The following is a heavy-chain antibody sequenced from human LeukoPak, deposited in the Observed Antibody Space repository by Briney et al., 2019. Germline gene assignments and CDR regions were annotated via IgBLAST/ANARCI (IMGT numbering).Heavy chain of an antibody. D-gene: IGHD6-13*01. V-gene: IGHV3-11*04. CDR1: GFTFSDYY. J-gene: IGHJ6*03. CDR3: ARSEDTVAGAVSYYYYYMDV. Sequence: GGSLRLSCAASGFTFSDYYMSWIRQAPGKGLEWVSYISSSGSTIYYADSVKGRFTISRDNAKNSLYLQMNSLRAEDTAVYYCARSEDTVAGAVSYYYYYMDVWGKGTTVTVSS. CDR2: ISSSGSTI.